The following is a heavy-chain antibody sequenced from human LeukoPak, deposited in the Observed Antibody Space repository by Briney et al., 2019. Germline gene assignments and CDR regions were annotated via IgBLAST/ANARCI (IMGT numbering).Heavy chain of an antibody. Sequence: ASVNVSCKASGYTFTGYYMHWVRQAPGQGLEWMGWINPNSADTNYAQKFQGRVTMTSDTSISTAYMELSRLRSDDTAVYYCASGYCSNSVCYAFDIWGQGTMVTVSS. J-gene: IGHJ3*02. CDR2: INPNSADT. V-gene: IGHV1-2*02. CDR1: GYTFTGYY. D-gene: IGHD2-8*01. CDR3: ASGYCSNSVCYAFDI.